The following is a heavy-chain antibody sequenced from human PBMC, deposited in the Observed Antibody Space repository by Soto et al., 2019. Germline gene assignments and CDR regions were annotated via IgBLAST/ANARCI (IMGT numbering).Heavy chain of an antibody. Sequence: QVQLMESGGSVVQPGTSLRLSCTASGFTFSSCGMHWVRQGPGEGLEWVAARSCDGSDTFYADSVKGRFTISGDNSKNTLYLQMNSLRAEDTSVYYCAKEPSGYDYGMDVWGQGTSVTVSS. CDR2: RSCDGSDT. J-gene: IGHJ6*02. D-gene: IGHD6-19*01. CDR1: GFTFSSCG. CDR3: AKEPSGYDYGMDV. V-gene: IGHV3-30*18.